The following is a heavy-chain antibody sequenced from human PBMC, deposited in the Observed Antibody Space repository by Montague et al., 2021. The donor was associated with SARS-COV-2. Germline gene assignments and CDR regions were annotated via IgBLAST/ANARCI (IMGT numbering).Heavy chain of an antibody. V-gene: IGHV4-31*03. J-gene: IGHJ3*01. CDR3: ARGSGNLDPLDL. Sequence: TLSLTCTVSGGSINSGNYYWSWIRQRTGQGLERIGYINYSGSAYYSPSLRSRFTISMDTSKKPLSLTVNAVTAADTAVYYCARGSGNLDPLDLWGQGTMVTVSS. D-gene: IGHD6-19*01. CDR2: INYSGSA. CDR1: GGSINSGNYY.